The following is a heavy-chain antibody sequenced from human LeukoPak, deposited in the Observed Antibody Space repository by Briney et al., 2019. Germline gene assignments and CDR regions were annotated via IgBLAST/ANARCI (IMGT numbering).Heavy chain of an antibody. CDR1: GFTFRNYG. Sequence: GASLRLSCAASGFTFRNYGMHWVRQAPGKGLDWVAVISYDGSNKYYEDSVKGRFTISRDNSKNTLYLQMNSLRAEDTAVYYCAKVRYFGPSAFDIWGQGTMVTVS. J-gene: IGHJ3*02. CDR2: ISYDGSNK. CDR3: AKVRYFGPSAFDI. V-gene: IGHV3-30*18. D-gene: IGHD3-9*01.